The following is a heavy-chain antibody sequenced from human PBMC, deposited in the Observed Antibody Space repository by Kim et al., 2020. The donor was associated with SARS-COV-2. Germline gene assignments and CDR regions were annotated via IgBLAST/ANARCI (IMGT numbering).Heavy chain of an antibody. J-gene: IGHJ4*02. V-gene: IGHV5-51*01. Sequence: SPGDSDTRSSPSFQGQVTISADKSISTAYLQWSSLKASDTAMYYCARIGDYWGQGTLVTVSS. CDR3: ARIGDY. CDR2: SPGDSDT. D-gene: IGHD2-15*01.